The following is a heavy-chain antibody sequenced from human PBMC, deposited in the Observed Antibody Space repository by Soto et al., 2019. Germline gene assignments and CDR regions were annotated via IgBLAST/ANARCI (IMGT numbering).Heavy chain of an antibody. CDR3: ARYGPFGGGSSYYFDY. CDR2: IQQDGSEK. CDR1: GFTFSSYW. D-gene: IGHD2-15*01. Sequence: GGSLRLSCAASGFTFSSYWMSWVRQAPGKGLEWVANIQQDGSEKYYVDSVKGRFTISRDNAKNSLYLQMNSLRAEDTAVYYCARYGPFGGGSSYYFDYWGQGTLVTVSS. V-gene: IGHV3-7*01. J-gene: IGHJ4*02.